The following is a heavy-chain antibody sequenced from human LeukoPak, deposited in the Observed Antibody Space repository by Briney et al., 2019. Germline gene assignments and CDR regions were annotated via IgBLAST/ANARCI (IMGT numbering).Heavy chain of an antibody. CDR3: ARAILAAARGXIDY. Sequence: SGTLSLTCDVSGDTISTPHWWSWVRQPPGKGLEWIGEIFHSGRVNYIPSLQSRGTISLDKSKNQSSLEVNSVTAADTAVCYCARAILAAARGXIDYWGQGTLVTVSS. D-gene: IGHD6-13*01. J-gene: IGHJ4*02. CDR2: IFHSGRV. V-gene: IGHV4-4*02. CDR1: GDTISTPHW.